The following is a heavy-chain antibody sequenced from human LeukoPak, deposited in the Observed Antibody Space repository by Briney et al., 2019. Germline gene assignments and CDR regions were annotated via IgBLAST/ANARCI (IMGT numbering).Heavy chain of an antibody. Sequence: PSETLSLTCTVSGGSISSYYWSWIRQPPGKGLEWIGYIYYSGSTNYNPSLKSRVTISVDTSKNQFSLKLSSVTAADTAVYYCARHSSSWHDAFDIWGQGTMVTVSS. CDR3: ARHSSSWHDAFDI. CDR1: GGSISSYY. D-gene: IGHD6-13*01. J-gene: IGHJ3*02. CDR2: IYYSGST. V-gene: IGHV4-59*01.